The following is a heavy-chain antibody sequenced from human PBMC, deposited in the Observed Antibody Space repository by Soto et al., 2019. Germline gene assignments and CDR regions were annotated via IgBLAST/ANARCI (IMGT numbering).Heavy chain of an antibody. CDR1: GYTFTSYG. Sequence: QVQLVQSGAEVKKPGASVKVSCKASGYTFTSYGISWVRQAPGQGLEWMGGISAYNGNTNYAQKLQGRVTMTTDTSTSTAYMELRSLRSDDTAVYYCARDGGYCSSTSCSPLGYYYYGMDVWGQGTTVTVSS. CDR3: ARDGGYCSSTSCSPLGYYYYGMDV. D-gene: IGHD2-2*01. V-gene: IGHV1-18*01. CDR2: ISAYNGNT. J-gene: IGHJ6*01.